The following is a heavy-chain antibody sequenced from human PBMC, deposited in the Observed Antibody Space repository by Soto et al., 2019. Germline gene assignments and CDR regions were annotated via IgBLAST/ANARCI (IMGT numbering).Heavy chain of an antibody. CDR3: ARDVGITRIDY. Sequence: QVQLVESGGGVVQPGRSLRLSCAASGFTFSSYAMHWVRQAPGKGLEWVAVISYDGSNKYYADSVKGRFTISRDNSKNTLYLQMNSLRAEDTAVYYCARDVGITRIDYWGQGTLVTVSS. CDR1: GFTFSSYA. V-gene: IGHV3-30-3*01. D-gene: IGHD1-20*01. CDR2: ISYDGSNK. J-gene: IGHJ4*02.